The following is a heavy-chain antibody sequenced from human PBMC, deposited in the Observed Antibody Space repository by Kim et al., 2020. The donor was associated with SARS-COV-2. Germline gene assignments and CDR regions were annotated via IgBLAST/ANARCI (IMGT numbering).Heavy chain of an antibody. D-gene: IGHD6-13*01. CDR3: ARGGAAPGYSSALWDY. CDR1: GGSFSGYY. J-gene: IGHJ4*02. CDR2: INHSGST. V-gene: IGHV4-34*01. Sequence: SETLSLTCAVYGGSFSGYYWSWIRQPPGKGLEWIGEINHSGSTNYNPSLKSRVTISVDTSKNQFSLKLSSLTAADTAVYYCARGGAAPGYSSALWDYWGQGTLVTVSS.